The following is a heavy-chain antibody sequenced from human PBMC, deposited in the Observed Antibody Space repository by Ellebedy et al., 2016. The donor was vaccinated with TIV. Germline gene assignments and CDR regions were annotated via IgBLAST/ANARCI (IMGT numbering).Heavy chain of an antibody. CDR2: ISYDGSNK. CDR1: GFTFSSYG. Sequence: GGSLRLXXAASGFTFSSYGMHWVRQAPGKGLEWVAVISYDGSNKYYADSVKGRFTISRDNSKNTLYLQMNSLRAEDTAVYYCAKTERYFDWFSPNDYWGQGTLVTVSS. D-gene: IGHD3-9*01. V-gene: IGHV3-30*18. J-gene: IGHJ4*02. CDR3: AKTERYFDWFSPNDY.